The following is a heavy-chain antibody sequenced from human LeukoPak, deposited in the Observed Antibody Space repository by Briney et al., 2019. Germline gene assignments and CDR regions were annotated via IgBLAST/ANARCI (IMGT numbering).Heavy chain of an antibody. V-gene: IGHV3-30*04. Sequence: GRSLRLSCAASGFTFSSYAMHWVRQAPGKGLEWVAVISYDGSNKYYADSVKGRFTISRDNSKNTLYLQMNSLRAEDTAVYYCAKDWGTAMDYWGQGTLVTVSS. CDR3: AKDWGTAMDY. J-gene: IGHJ4*02. CDR2: ISYDGSNK. D-gene: IGHD5-18*01. CDR1: GFTFSSYA.